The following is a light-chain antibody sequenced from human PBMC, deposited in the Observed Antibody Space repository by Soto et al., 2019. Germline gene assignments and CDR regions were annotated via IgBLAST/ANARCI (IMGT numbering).Light chain of an antibody. V-gene: IGKV3-11*01. J-gene: IGKJ5*01. CDR1: QSVSTF. CDR2: NAS. Sequence: EIVLTQSPATLSLSPGERAILSCRASQSVSTFLAWFQQKPGQPPRLLIYNASNGTTGIPARFSGSGSGTDFTLTISSLEPEDFAVYYCQQRGDWPPITFGQGTRLE. CDR3: QQRGDWPPIT.